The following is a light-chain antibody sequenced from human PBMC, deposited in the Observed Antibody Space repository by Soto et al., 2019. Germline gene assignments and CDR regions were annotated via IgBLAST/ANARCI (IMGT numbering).Light chain of an antibody. Sequence: EIVLTQSPGTLSLSPGERATLSCRASQTVSISYLTWYQQKPGQAPRLLIYGASSRDTGIPDRFSGSGSGTDFTLTISRLEPEDFAVYYCQQYGSSSSTFGQGTKLEIK. J-gene: IGKJ2*01. CDR3: QQYGSSSST. CDR2: GAS. CDR1: QTVSISY. V-gene: IGKV3-20*01.